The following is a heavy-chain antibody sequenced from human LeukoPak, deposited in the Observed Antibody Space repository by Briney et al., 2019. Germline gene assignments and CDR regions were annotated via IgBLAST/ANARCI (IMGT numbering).Heavy chain of an antibody. CDR3: ARHDSYCSSTSCRPYYFDY. CDR2: IYYSGST. Sequence: PSETLSLTCTVSGGSISSSIYYWGWIRQPPGKGLEWIGSIYYSGSTYYNPSLKSRVTISVDTSKNQFSLKLSSVTAADTAVYYCARHDSYCSSTSCRPYYFDYWGQGTLVTVSS. CDR1: GGSISSSIYY. V-gene: IGHV4-39*01. J-gene: IGHJ4*02. D-gene: IGHD2-2*01.